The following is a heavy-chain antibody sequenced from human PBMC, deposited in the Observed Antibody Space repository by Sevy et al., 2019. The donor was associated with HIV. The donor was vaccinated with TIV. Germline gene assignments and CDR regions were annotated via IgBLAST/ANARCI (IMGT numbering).Heavy chain of an antibody. CDR3: TAGTGRSDFDY. J-gene: IGHJ4*02. D-gene: IGHD2-15*01. V-gene: IGHV3-15*01. CDR2: IKSKTDSATR. Sequence: GGSLRLSCAASGFTFSDAWMSWVRQAPGKGLEWVGRIKSKTDSATRDFAAPVKGRFSISREDSMNMVYLQMSSLKTEDTAVYYCTAGTGRSDFDYWGQGSLVTVSS. CDR1: GFTFSDAW.